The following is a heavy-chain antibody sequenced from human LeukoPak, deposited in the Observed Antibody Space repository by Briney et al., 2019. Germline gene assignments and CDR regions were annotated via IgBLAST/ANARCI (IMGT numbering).Heavy chain of an antibody. D-gene: IGHD4-23*01. V-gene: IGHV1-18*01. CDR2: ISAYNGNT. CDR3: ARDLGFYGGNSNYFDY. CDR1: GYTFTSYG. J-gene: IGHJ4*02. Sequence: GASVKVSCKASGYTFTSYGISWVRQAPGRGLEWMGWISAYNGNTNYAQKLQGRVTMTTDTSTSTAYMELRSLRSDDTAVYYCARDLGFYGGNSNYFDYWGQGTLVTVSS.